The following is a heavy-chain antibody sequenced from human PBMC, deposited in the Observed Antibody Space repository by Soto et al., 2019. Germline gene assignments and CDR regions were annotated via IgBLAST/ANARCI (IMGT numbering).Heavy chain of an antibody. CDR3: ARERPSMTTVTEDYYSYRMDV. D-gene: IGHD4-4*01. CDR1: GGSISSSSYY. J-gene: IGHJ6*02. V-gene: IGHV4-39*02. Sequence: PSETLSLTCTVSGGSISSSSYYWGWIRQPPGKGLEWIGSIYYSGSTYYNPSLKSRVTISVDTSKNQFSLKLSSVTAADTAVYYCARERPSMTTVTEDYYSYRMDVWGQGTTVTVSS. CDR2: IYYSGST.